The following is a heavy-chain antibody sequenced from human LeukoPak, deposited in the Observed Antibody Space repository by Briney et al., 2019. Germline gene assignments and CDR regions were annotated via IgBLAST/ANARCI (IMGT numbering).Heavy chain of an antibody. D-gene: IGHD3-9*01. CDR1: GYTFTGYY. CDR2: INPNSGGT. CDR3: ARVDRYYDILTGFAHAYFDY. V-gene: IGHV1-2*02. J-gene: IGHJ4*02. Sequence: ASVKVSCKASGYTFTGYYMHWVRQAPGQGLEWMGWINPNSGGTNYAQKFQGRVTMTRDTPISTAYMELSRLRSDDTAVYCCARVDRYYDILTGFAHAYFDYWGQGTLVTVSS.